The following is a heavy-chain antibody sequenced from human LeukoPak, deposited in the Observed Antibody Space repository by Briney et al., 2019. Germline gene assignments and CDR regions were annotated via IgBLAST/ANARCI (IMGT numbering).Heavy chain of an antibody. CDR2: ISSNGGST. J-gene: IGHJ6*03. Sequence: GGSLRLSCAASGFTFSSYAMHWVRQAPGKGLEYVSAISSNGGSTHHANSVKGRFTISRDNSKNTLYLQMGSLRAEDTAVYYCARGSHCSSTSCYIPLGYGYYYYMDVWGKGTTVTVSS. D-gene: IGHD2-2*02. CDR1: GFTFSSYA. V-gene: IGHV3-64*01. CDR3: ARGSHCSSTSCYIPLGYGYYYYMDV.